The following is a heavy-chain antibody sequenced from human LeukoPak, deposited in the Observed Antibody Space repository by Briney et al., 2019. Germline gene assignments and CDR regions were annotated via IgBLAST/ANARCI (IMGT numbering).Heavy chain of an antibody. D-gene: IGHD5-18*01. Sequence: ASVKVSCKASGYTFTGYYMNWVPQASGQGLEWMGRINPNSGGTNYAQKFQGRVTMTRDTSISTAYMELSRLRSDDTAVYYCARLYSYGYAVDYWGQGTLVTVSS. J-gene: IGHJ4*02. CDR1: GYTFTGYY. V-gene: IGHV1-2*06. CDR2: INPNSGGT. CDR3: ARLYSYGYAVDY.